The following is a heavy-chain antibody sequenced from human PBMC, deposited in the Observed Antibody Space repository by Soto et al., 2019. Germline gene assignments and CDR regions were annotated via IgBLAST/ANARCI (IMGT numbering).Heavy chain of an antibody. Sequence: QSLTCTVSGGSVSSVGYYWSWIRQHPGKGLEWIGYITYSGNTYYNPSLESRVTMSADTSKNQFSLKLSSVTAADTAVYFCVRGGSCTNGVCSVFDYWGQGTLGTVS. D-gene: IGHD2-8*01. CDR1: GGSVSSVGYY. V-gene: IGHV4-31*02. CDR2: ITYSGNT. CDR3: VRGGSCTNGVCSVFDY. J-gene: IGHJ4*02.